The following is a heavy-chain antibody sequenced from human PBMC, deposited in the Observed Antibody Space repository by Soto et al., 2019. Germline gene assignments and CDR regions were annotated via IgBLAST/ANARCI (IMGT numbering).Heavy chain of an antibody. Sequence: LRLSCAASGFTFSTYAMSWVRQAPGEGLEWVSTISAGGGSTYYADSVRGRFTISRDNSQNTLYLQMHSLRAEDAAVYYRAPYPYFPSASLRNFDYWGQGTLVTVSS. CDR2: ISAGGGST. CDR3: APYPYFPSASLRNFDY. V-gene: IGHV3-23*01. CDR1: GFTFSTYA. J-gene: IGHJ4*02. D-gene: IGHD3-9*01.